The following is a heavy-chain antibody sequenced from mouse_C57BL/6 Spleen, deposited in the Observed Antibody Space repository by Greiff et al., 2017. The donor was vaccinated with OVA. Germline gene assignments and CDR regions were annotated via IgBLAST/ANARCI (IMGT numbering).Heavy chain of an antibody. CDR2: IEHEDGET. Sequence: EVKLVESGAELVKPGASVKLSCTASGFNIKDYYMHWVKQRTEQGLEWIGRIEHEDGETKYAPKFQGKATITADTSTNTAYLQLSSLTSEDTAAYYWASATGVATRDAMDYWGQGTSVTVSS. J-gene: IGHJ4*01. CDR1: GFNIKDYY. V-gene: IGHV14-2*01. CDR3: ASATGVATRDAMDY. D-gene: IGHD1-1*01.